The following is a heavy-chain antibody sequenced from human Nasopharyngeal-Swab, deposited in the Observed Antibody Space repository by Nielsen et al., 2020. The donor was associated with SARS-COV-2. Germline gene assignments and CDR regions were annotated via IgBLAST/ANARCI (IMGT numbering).Heavy chain of an antibody. J-gene: IGHJ4*02. Sequence: GESLKISCAASGFTFSSYAMSWVRQAPGKGLEWVSAISGRGGSTYYADSVKGRFTIPRDNSKNTLYLQMNSLRAEDTAVYYCAKGYSGSYTLLDYWGQGTLVTVSS. CDR2: ISGRGGST. V-gene: IGHV3-23*01. CDR3: AKGYSGSYTLLDY. D-gene: IGHD1-26*01. CDR1: GFTFSSYA.